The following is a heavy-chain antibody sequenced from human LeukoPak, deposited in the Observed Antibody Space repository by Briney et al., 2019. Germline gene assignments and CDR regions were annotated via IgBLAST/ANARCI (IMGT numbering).Heavy chain of an antibody. D-gene: IGHD6-13*01. V-gene: IGHV3-30-3*01. CDR2: ISYDGSNK. CDR3: ARDLAGDPFIAAAGPDGY. CDR1: GFTFSSYA. Sequence: PGGSLRLSCAASGFTFSSYAMHWVRQAPGKGLEWVAVISYDGSNKYYADSVKGRFTISRDNAKNSLYLQMNSLRAEDTAVYYCARDLAGDPFIAAAGPDGYWGQGTLVTVSS. J-gene: IGHJ4*02.